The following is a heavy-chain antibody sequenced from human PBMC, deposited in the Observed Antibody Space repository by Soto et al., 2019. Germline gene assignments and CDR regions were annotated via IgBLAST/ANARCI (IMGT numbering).Heavy chain of an antibody. J-gene: IGHJ4*02. D-gene: IGHD2-2*01. CDR1: GGSISSDNYF. V-gene: IGHV4-31*03. Sequence: SETLSLTCTVSGGSISSDNYFWSWIRQHPGKGLEWIGYIDYIGRAYYNPSLKSRVTTSVDTSKNQFSLRLSSVTVADTATYYCARDWTSSHFDCWGQGTLVTVS. CDR3: ARDWTSSHFDC. CDR2: IDYIGRA.